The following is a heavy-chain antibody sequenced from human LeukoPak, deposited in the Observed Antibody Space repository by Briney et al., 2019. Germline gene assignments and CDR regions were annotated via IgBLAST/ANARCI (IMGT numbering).Heavy chain of an antibody. D-gene: IGHD2-21*01. CDR1: GGSFSGYY. CDR2: INHSGST. Sequence: PSETLSLTCAVYGGSFSGYYWSWIRQPPGKGLEWIGEINHSGSTNYNPSLKSRVTISVDTSKNQFSLKLSPVTAAGTAVYYCARETSSGRIIGYWGQGTLVTVSS. V-gene: IGHV4-34*01. J-gene: IGHJ4*02. CDR3: ARETSSGRIIGY.